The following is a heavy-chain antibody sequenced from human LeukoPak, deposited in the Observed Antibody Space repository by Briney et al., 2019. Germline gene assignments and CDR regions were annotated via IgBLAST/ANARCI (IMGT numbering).Heavy chain of an antibody. CDR2: IKQDGSQK. Sequence: GGSLRLSCAASGFTFSSYWMSWVRQAPGKGLEWVATIKQDGSQKEYVDSVKGRFTISRDNAKNSLYLQMNSLRAEDTAVYYCARDPTVSNFWGQGTMVTVSS. V-gene: IGHV3-7*05. CDR1: GFTFSSYW. D-gene: IGHD4-17*01. J-gene: IGHJ3*01. CDR3: ARDPTVSNF.